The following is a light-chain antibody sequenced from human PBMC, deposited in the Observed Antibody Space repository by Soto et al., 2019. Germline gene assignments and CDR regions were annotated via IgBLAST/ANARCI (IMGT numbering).Light chain of an antibody. Sequence: EIVLTQSPATLSSFPGDRVTLSCRASQSVTRDYLAWYQQKPGQAPRLLIYAASSRATGIPDRFSGSGSGTDFTLTITRLEPEDFAVHYCQHYQYFRFSSTWTFGQGTKVDIK. CDR3: QHYQYFRFSSTWT. J-gene: IGKJ1*01. V-gene: IGKV3-20*01. CDR1: QSVTRDY. CDR2: AAS.